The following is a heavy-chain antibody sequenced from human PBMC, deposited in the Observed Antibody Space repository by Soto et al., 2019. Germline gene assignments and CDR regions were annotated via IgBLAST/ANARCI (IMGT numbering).Heavy chain of an antibody. CDR2: IYYSGST. V-gene: IGHV4-31*03. J-gene: IGHJ6*02. CDR3: ARDKNAATATYGMDV. CDR1: GGSISSGGYY. D-gene: IGHD6-25*01. Sequence: QVQLQESGPGMVKPSQTLSLTCTVSGGSISSGGYYWSWIRQHPGKGLEWIGYIYYSGSTYYNPSLKNRVTISVDTSKNQFSLKLSSVTAADTAVYYCARDKNAATATYGMDVWGQGTTVTVSS.